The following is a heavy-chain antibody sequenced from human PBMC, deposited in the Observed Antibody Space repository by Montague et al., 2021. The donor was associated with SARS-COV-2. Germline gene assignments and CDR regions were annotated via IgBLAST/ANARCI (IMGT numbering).Heavy chain of an antibody. CDR3: ARIPVGSKYYFDF. CDR2: TYYRSKWYN. V-gene: IGHV6-1*01. Sequence: CAISGDSVSSNIATWNWIRRSPSRGLEWLGRTYYRSKWYNDCAESVKSRITIDPDTSKHQFSLHLNSVTPEDTAVYYCARIPVGSKYYFDFWGQGTLVTVSS. CDR1: GDSVSSNIAT. D-gene: IGHD2-2*01. J-gene: IGHJ4*02.